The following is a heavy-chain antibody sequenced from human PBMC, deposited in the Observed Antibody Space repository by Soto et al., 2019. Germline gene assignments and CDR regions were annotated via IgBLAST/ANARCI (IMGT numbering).Heavy chain of an antibody. CDR1: GYTFTSYY. J-gene: IGHJ4*02. D-gene: IGHD3-3*01. Sequence: ASVKVSCKASGYTFTSYYMHWVRQAPGQGLDGMGIINPSGCSTSYAQKFQGRVTMTRDTYTSTVYMELSSLRSEDTPVYYCAEGAFWSAWGQGTLVTVSS. CDR2: INPSGCST. CDR3: AEGAFWSA. V-gene: IGHV1-46*01.